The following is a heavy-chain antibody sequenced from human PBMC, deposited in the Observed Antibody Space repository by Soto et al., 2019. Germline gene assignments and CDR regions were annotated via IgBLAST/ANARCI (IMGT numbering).Heavy chain of an antibody. CDR3: TGSKVYYYYGMDV. CDR1: GFTFSNAW. V-gene: IGHV3-15*01. J-gene: IGHJ6*02. Sequence: GGSLRLSCAASGFTFSNAWMSWVRQAPGKGLEWVGRIKSKTDGGTTDYAAPVKGRFTISRDDSKNTLYLQMNSLKTEDTAVYYCTGSKVYYYYGMDVWGQGTTGTVSS. CDR2: IKSKTDGGTT. D-gene: IGHD3-10*01.